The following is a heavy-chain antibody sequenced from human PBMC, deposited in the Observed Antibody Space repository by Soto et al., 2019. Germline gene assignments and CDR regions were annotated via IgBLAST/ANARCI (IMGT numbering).Heavy chain of an antibody. V-gene: IGHV1-18*01. CDR3: ARDLYYSSGRYFDHDAFDI. CDR1: GYNFTSYG. Sequence: ASVKVSCKASGYNFTSYGISWVRQAPGQGLEWMGWISPHNDRTKYARRFQDRVTMTTETPSSTVYMELGSLRSDDTAVYYCARDLYYSSGRYFDHDAFDIWGQGTVVTVSS. J-gene: IGHJ3*02. D-gene: IGHD6-19*01. CDR2: ISPHNDRT.